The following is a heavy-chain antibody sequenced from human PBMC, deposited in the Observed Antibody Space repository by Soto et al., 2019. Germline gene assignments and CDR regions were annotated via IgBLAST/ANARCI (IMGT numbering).Heavy chain of an antibody. J-gene: IGHJ6*02. CDR1: GGTFSSYA. Sequence: SVKVSCKASGGTFSSYAISWVRQAPGQGLEWMGGIIPIFGTANYAQKFQGRVTITADESTSTAYMELSSLRSEDTAVYYCARDRLYYYFWSGDKNYYYYGMDVWGQGTTVTVSS. V-gene: IGHV1-69*13. CDR2: IIPIFGTA. D-gene: IGHD3-3*01. CDR3: ARDRLYYYFWSGDKNYYYYGMDV.